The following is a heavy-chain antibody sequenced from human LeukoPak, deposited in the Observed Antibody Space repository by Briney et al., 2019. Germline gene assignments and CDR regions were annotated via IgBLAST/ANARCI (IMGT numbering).Heavy chain of an antibody. V-gene: IGHV3-7*04. CDR2: IKEDGSEK. CDR3: ARRRVNLDY. D-gene: IGHD4-23*01. J-gene: IGHJ4*02. CDR1: GFTLSDSW. Sequence: AGSLRLSCAASGFTLSDSWMTWVRQAPGKGLEWVANIKEDGSEKYYVDSVKGRFTISRDIAKNSLYLQMSSLRAEDTAMYYCARRRVNLDYWGQGTLVTVSS.